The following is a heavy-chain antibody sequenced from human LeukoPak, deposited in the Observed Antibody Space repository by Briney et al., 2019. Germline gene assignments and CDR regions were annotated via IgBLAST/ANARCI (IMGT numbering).Heavy chain of an antibody. CDR2: IYYSGST. CDR3: ASLRGFSYGFDY. Sequence: SETLSLTCTVSCGSMSSYYWSWIRQPPGKGLEWIGYIYYSGSTNYNPSLKSRVTISVDTSKNQFSLKLTSVTAADTAVYYCASLRGFSYGFDYWGQGTLFTVSS. J-gene: IGHJ4*02. V-gene: IGHV4-59*01. D-gene: IGHD5-18*01. CDR1: CGSMSSYY.